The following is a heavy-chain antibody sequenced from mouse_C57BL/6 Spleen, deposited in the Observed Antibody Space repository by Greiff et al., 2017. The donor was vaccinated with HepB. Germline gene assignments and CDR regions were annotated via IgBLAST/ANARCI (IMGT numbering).Heavy chain of an antibody. CDR1: GYTFTDYE. CDR2: IDPETGGT. D-gene: IGHD1-1*01. CDR3: TRSTTVVATDAMDY. J-gene: IGHJ4*01. V-gene: IGHV1-15*01. Sequence: QVQLQQSGAELVRPRASVTLSCKASGYTFTDYEMHWVKQTPVHGLEWIGAIDPETGGTAYNQKFKGKAILTADKSSSTAYMELRSLTSEDSAVYYCTRSTTVVATDAMDYWGQGTSVTVSS.